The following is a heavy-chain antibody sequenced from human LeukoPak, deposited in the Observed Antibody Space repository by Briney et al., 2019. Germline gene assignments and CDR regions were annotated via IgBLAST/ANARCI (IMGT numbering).Heavy chain of an antibody. CDR3: ARPLSPGKRWHPIDS. J-gene: IGHJ4*02. V-gene: IGHV3-30*03. CDR1: RFIFSSFA. D-gene: IGHD5-24*01. Sequence: GGSLRLSCAASRFIFSSFAIHWVRQAPGKGQEWVAVISSDGAKKFYVDSVKGRFTISRDNSRDTSYLQLNSLTTEDTALYYCARPLSPGKRWHPIDSWGQGTLVTVSS. CDR2: ISSDGAKK.